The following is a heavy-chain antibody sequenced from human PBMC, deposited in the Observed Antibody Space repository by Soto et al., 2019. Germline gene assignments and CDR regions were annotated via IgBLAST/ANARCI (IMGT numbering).Heavy chain of an antibody. J-gene: IGHJ4*02. CDR1: GFTVSSYL. CDR3: ARVNYGDYGGVYDY. CDR2: INSDGSST. Sequence: PGGSLRLSCAASGFTVSSYLMHWVRQAPGKGLVWVSRINSDGSSTSFADSVKGRFTISRDNAKNTLYLQMNSLRAEDTAVYYFARVNYGDYGGVYDYWGQGTLVTVSS. D-gene: IGHD4-17*01. V-gene: IGHV3-74*01.